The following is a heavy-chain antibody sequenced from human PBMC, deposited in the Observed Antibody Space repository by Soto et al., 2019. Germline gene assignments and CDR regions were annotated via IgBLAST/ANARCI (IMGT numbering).Heavy chain of an antibody. CDR1: GFVFSDYG. Sequence: QMNLVESGGGVVQPGRSLRLSCAASGFVFSDYGMHWVRQAPGKGLEWVALITNDGNNEYYRESVKGRFSISRGRSTNTVDLVKKSLRTEDTGVYYCAKEGPGGGRHFYYAMDVWGQGTTVTVSS. CDR2: ITNDGNNE. D-gene: IGHD1-26*01. V-gene: IGHV3-30*18. CDR3: AKEGPGGGRHFYYAMDV. J-gene: IGHJ6*02.